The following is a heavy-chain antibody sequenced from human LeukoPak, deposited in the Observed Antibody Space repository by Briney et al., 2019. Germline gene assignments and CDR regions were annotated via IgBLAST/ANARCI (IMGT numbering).Heavy chain of an antibody. CDR1: GYTFTSYD. J-gene: IGHJ4*02. Sequence: ASVKVSCKASGYTFTSYDINWVRQATGQGLEWMGWMNPNSGNTGYAQKFQGRVTMTWNTSISTAYMELSSLRSEDTAVYYCARGRTPAAMPDYWGQGTLVTVSS. D-gene: IGHD2-2*01. V-gene: IGHV1-8*01. CDR2: MNPNSGNT. CDR3: ARGRTPAAMPDY.